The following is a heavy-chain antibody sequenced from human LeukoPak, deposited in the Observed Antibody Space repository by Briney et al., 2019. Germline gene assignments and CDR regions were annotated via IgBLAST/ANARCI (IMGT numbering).Heavy chain of an antibody. CDR1: GYSFTNYW. J-gene: IGHJ5*02. CDR2: IYPGDSDT. CDR3: ARQRFTMRAYAGNWFDP. D-gene: IGHD3-10*01. Sequence: GESLKISCKGSGYSFTNYWIGWVRQMPGKGLEWMGIIYPGDSDTRYSPSFQDQVTISADKSISTAYLQLSSLKASDTAMYYCARQRFTMRAYAGNWFDPWGQGTLVTVSS. V-gene: IGHV5-51*01.